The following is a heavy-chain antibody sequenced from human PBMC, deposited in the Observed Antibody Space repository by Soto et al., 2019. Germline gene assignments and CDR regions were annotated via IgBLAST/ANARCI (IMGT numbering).Heavy chain of an antibody. J-gene: IGHJ4*02. CDR3: VRPSSSGWYGDFDY. Sequence: GGSLRLSCAASGVAFSSYAMHWVRRAPGKGLEWVAVISYDASNKYYADSVKGRFTISRDNSKKTMYLQMSSLRAEDTAVYYCVRPSSSGWYGDFDYWGQGTLVTVSS. CDR2: ISYDASNK. V-gene: IGHV3-30-3*01. D-gene: IGHD6-19*01. CDR1: GVAFSSYA.